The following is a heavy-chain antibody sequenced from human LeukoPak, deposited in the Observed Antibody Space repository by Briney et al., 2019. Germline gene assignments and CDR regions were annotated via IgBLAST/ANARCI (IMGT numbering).Heavy chain of an antibody. CDR2: INHSGST. CDR1: GFTFSTFA. Sequence: PGGSLRLSCAASGFTFSTFAMIWVRQPPGKGLEWIGEINHSGSTNYNPSLKSRVTISVDTSKNQFSLKLSSVTAADTAVYYCARAPLVRFFPDYWGQGTLVTVSS. J-gene: IGHJ4*02. V-gene: IGHV4-34*01. CDR3: ARAPLVRFFPDY. D-gene: IGHD3-3*01.